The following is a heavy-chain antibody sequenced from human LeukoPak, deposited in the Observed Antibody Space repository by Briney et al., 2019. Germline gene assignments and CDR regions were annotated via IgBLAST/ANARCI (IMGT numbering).Heavy chain of an antibody. CDR3: ARVPYGSGSYASDYYYYYMDV. J-gene: IGHJ6*03. V-gene: IGHV1-69*05. CDR2: IIPIFGTA. CDR1: GGTFSSYA. Sequence: GASVKVSCKASGGTFSSYAISWVRQAPGQGLEWMGGIIPIFGTANYAQKFQGRVTITTDESTSTAYMELSSLRSEDTAVYYCARVPYGSGSYASDYYYYYMDVWGKGTTVTVSS. D-gene: IGHD3-10*01.